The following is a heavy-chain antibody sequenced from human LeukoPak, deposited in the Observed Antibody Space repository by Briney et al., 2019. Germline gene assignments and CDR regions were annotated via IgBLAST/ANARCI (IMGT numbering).Heavy chain of an antibody. V-gene: IGHV3-23*01. CDR3: AKVSSGGSAPSFDY. Sequence: GGSLRLSCAASGFTFSSYSMTWVRQAPGKGLEWVSAISGSGGSTYYADSVKGRFTISRDNSKNTLYLQMNSLRAEDTAVYYCAKVSSGGSAPSFDYWGQGTLVTVSS. CDR2: ISGSGGST. D-gene: IGHD2-15*01. CDR1: GFTFSSYS. J-gene: IGHJ4*02.